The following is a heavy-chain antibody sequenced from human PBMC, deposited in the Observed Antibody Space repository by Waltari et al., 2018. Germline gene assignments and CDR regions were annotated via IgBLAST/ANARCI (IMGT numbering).Heavy chain of an antibody. D-gene: IGHD3-22*01. Sequence: QVQLVQSGAEVKKPGSSVTVSCKASGGTFRSYAISWVRQAPGQGLAWMGGIIPIFGTANYAQKFQGRVTITADESTSTAYMELSSLRSEDTAVYYCALGLYDSSGEKYFQHWGQGTLVTVSS. CDR2: IIPIFGTA. CDR3: ALGLYDSSGEKYFQH. V-gene: IGHV1-69*01. J-gene: IGHJ1*01. CDR1: GGTFRSYA.